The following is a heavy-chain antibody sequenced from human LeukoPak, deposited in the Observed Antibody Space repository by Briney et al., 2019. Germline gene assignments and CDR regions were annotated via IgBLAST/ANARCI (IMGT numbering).Heavy chain of an antibody. CDR2: ISGSGGST. Sequence: PGASLRLSCAASGFTFSSYAMSWVRQAPGKGLEWVSAISGSGGSTYYADSVKGRFTIPSDNSKNTLYLQMNSLRAEDTAVYYCAKGIVVVVAATDAFDIWGQGTMVTVSS. V-gene: IGHV3-23*01. D-gene: IGHD2-15*01. CDR1: GFTFSSYA. J-gene: IGHJ3*02. CDR3: AKGIVVVVAATDAFDI.